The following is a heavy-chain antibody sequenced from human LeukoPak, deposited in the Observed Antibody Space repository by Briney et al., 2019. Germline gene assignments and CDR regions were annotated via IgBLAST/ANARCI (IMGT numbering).Heavy chain of an antibody. Sequence: PSQTLSLTCAISGDSVSSNSAAWNWIRQCPSRGLEWLGKTYYRSKWYDDYAVSVKSRITINPDTSKNQFTLKMNSVTPEDTAVYYCAREAGSTGPVGAFDIWGQGTRVTVSS. V-gene: IGHV6-1*01. CDR3: AREAGSTGPVGAFDI. J-gene: IGHJ3*02. D-gene: IGHD6-19*01. CDR1: GDSVSSNSAA. CDR2: TYYRSKWYD.